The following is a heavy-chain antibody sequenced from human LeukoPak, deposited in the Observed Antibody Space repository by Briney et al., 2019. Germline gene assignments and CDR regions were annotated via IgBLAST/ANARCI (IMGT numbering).Heavy chain of an antibody. CDR2: MSWNSGSI. J-gene: IGHJ4*02. CDR1: GFTFDDYA. D-gene: IGHD6-13*01. V-gene: IGHV3-9*01. CDR3: AKDLRQGSSWYLDG. Sequence: GGSLRLSCAASGFTFDDYAMHWVRQAPGKGLEWVSGMSWNSGSIGYADSVKGRFTISRDNAKNSLYLQMNSLRAEDTALYYCAKDLRQGSSWYLDGWGQGTLVTVSS.